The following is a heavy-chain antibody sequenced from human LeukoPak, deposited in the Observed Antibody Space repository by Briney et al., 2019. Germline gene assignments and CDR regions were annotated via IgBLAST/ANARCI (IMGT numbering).Heavy chain of an antibody. CDR3: ANSPKSDY. J-gene: IGHJ4*02. CDR2: ISGSGGST. V-gene: IGHV3-23*01. CDR1: RFTFSSYG. Sequence: GGSLRLSCAASRFTFSSYGMSWFRHAPGKGLEWLSAISGSGGSTYYAASVQGRFTIAIDNSKNTLYLQMSSLRAEDTAVYYCANSPKSDYWGQGTLVTVSS.